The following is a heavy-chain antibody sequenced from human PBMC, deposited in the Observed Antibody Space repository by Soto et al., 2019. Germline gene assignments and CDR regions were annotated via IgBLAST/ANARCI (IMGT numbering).Heavy chain of an antibody. CDR2: IIPIFGTA. V-gene: IGHV1-69*13. Sequence: GASVKVSCKASGGTFSSYAISWVRQAPGQGLEWMGGIIPIFGTANYAQKFQGRVTITADESTSTAYMELSSLRSGDTAVYYCARTSSNYYGMDVWGQGTTVTVSS. CDR3: ARTSSNYYGMDV. J-gene: IGHJ6*02. CDR1: GGTFSSYA. D-gene: IGHD2-2*01.